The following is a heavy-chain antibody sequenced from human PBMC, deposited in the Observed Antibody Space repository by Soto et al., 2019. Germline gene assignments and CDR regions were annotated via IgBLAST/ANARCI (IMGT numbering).Heavy chain of an antibody. J-gene: IGHJ6*02. CDR1: GFTFRNYD. CDR3: ARTDRDFYGLDV. V-gene: IGHV3-13*05. CDR2: ISAAGDP. Sequence: EVQLVESGGGLVQPGGSLRLSCDASGFTFRNYDMHWVRQGTGKGLEWVSGISAAGDPDYADSVEGRFTISRENAQNSFFLQMNSLSVGDTAVYYCARTDRDFYGLDVWGQGTTVIVSS.